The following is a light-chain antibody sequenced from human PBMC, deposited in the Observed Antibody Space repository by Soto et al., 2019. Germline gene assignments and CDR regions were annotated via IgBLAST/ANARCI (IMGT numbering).Light chain of an antibody. CDR2: GAS. CDR3: QHYVTSLTT. J-gene: IGKJ1*01. CDR1: QSVTSNY. V-gene: IGKV3-20*01. Sequence: EILFTHFSRTPSLSPGGRTTPSFLASQSVTSNYLAWYQQKPGQAPRLLIFGASIRVTGIPDRFIGSGSGTDFTLTISRLEPEDFAVYYCQHYVTSLTTFGQGTKVDIK.